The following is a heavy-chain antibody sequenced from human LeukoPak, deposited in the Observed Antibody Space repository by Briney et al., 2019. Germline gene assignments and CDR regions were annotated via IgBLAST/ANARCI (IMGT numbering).Heavy chain of an antibody. J-gene: IGHJ4*02. Sequence: SETLSLTCAVSGGSISSGGYSWSWIRQPPGKGLEWIGYIYHSGSTYYNPSLKSRVTISVDRSKNQFSLKLSSVTAADTAVYYCARDRSSWRFDYWGQGTLVTVSS. CDR3: ARDRSSWRFDY. V-gene: IGHV4-30-2*01. CDR1: GGSISSGGYS. D-gene: IGHD6-13*01. CDR2: IYHSGST.